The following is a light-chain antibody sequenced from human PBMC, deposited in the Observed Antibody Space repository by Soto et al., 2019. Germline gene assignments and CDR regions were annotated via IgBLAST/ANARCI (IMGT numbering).Light chain of an antibody. Sequence: EIVLTHSPGNLSLSPGERAALSCRASQSVSGRYLAWYQQKPGQAPRLLIYGASTRATGIPDRFSGSGSGTDFTLTISRLEPEDFAVYYCQQYGSPRRTFGQGTKVDIK. J-gene: IGKJ1*01. V-gene: IGKV3-20*01. CDR1: QSVSGRY. CDR3: QQYGSPRRT. CDR2: GAS.